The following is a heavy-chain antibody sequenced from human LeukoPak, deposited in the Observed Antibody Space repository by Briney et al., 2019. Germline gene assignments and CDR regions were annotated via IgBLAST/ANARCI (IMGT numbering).Heavy chain of an antibody. J-gene: IGHJ4*02. CDR2: IIPIFGP. CDR3: ATGKDRSGYYYSLDY. CDR1: GGTFSTFP. D-gene: IGHD3-22*01. Sequence: GASVKVSCNASGGTFSTFPISWVRQAPGQGLEWIGGIIPIFGPNYAQKFQGRATISADLATATAYMELSSLTSEDTSVYYCATGKDRSGYYYSLDYWGQGTLVAVSS. V-gene: IGHV1-69*13.